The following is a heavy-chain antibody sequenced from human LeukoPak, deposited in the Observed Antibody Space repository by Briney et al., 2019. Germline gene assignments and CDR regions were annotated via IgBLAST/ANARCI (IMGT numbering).Heavy chain of an antibody. Sequence: GGSLRLSCAASGFTFSSYWMHWVRQAPGKGLVWVSRINSDGSSTDYADSVRGRFTISRDNAKNTLYLQMNSLRAEDTAMYYCARGGPMGRYWGQGTLVTVSS. D-gene: IGHD3-10*01. CDR3: ARGGPMGRY. CDR2: INSDGSST. CDR1: GFTFSSYW. J-gene: IGHJ4*02. V-gene: IGHV3-74*01.